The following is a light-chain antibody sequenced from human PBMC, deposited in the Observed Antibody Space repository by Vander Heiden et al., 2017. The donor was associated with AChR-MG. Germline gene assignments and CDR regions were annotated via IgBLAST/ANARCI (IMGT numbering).Light chain of an antibody. J-gene: IGLJ2*01. CDR2: EDN. CDR3: QSYDSSNPVV. CDR1: SGSSASNY. V-gene: IGLV6-57*02. Sequence: NFMLTQPHSVSESPGKTVTISCPGSSGSSASNYVQWYQQRPGSAPTTVIYEDNQRPSGVPDRFSGSIDSSSNSASLTISGLKTEDEADYYCQSYDSSNPVVFGGGTKLTVL.